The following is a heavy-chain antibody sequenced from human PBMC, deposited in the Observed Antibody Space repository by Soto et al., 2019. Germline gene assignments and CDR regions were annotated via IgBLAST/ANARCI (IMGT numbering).Heavy chain of an antibody. CDR2: ISAGGRSI. CDR3: ARSTPGNPFDI. D-gene: IGHD3-10*01. J-gene: IGHJ3*02. V-gene: IGHV3-21*01. Sequence: EVQLVESGGGLVKPGGSLRVSCAASGFSFTSYTMNWVRQAPGKGLEWVASISAGGRSIYYTDSLKGRSTVSRDNAKSSLYLQMNSLRAEVTAVYHCARSTPGNPFDIWGQGTMVTVSS. CDR1: GFSFTSYT.